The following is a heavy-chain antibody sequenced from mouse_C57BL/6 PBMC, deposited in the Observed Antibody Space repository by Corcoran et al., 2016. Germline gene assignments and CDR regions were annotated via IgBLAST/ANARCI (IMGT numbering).Heavy chain of an antibody. D-gene: IGHD2-5*01. CDR3: ARWSSYYSNYGAY. CDR1: GYTFTDYY. CDR2: INPNNGGT. J-gene: IGHJ3*01. Sequence: EVQLQQSGPELVKPGASVKISCKASGYTFTDYYMNWVKQSHGKSLEWIGDINPNNGGTSYNQKFKGKATLTVDKSSSTAYMELRSLTSEDSAVYYGARWSSYYSNYGAYWGQGTLGTVSA. V-gene: IGHV1-26*01.